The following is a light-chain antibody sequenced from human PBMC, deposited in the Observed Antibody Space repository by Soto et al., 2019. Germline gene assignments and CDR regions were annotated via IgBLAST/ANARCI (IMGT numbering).Light chain of an antibody. J-gene: IGKJ4*01. CDR1: QSISDN. CDR3: QQRSNWPT. Sequence: DIVMTQSPAILSVSLGERATLSCLASQSISDNLAWYQQKPGQAPRLLIYDASTRATGVPARFSGSGSGTDFTLTISSLEPEDFAVYYCQQRSNWPTFGGGTKVEIK. CDR2: DAS. V-gene: IGKV3-11*01.